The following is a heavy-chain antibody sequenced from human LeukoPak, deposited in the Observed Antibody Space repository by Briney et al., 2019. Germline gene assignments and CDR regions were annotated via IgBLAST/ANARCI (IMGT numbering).Heavy chain of an antibody. J-gene: IGHJ4*02. CDR3: ARPYYYGSGSYDY. CDR1: GGSISSSSYY. CDR2: IYYSGST. Sequence: KTSETLSLTCTVSGGSISSSSYYWGWIRQPPGKGLEWIGSIYYSGSTYYNPSLKSRVTISVDTSKNQFSLKLSSVTAADTAVYYCARPYYYGSGSYDYWGQGTLVTVSS. D-gene: IGHD3-10*01. V-gene: IGHV4-39*07.